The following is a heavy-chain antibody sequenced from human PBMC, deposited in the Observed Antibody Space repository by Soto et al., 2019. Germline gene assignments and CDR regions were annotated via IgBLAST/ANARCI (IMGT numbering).Heavy chain of an antibody. CDR1: GVSISRDY. V-gene: IGHV4-4*07. CDR2: ISINGNT. CDR3: ARTGLPDVKGAFDI. Sequence: QVQLQESGPGLLKPSETLSLTCTVSGVSISRDYWSWIRQSAGKGLEWVGRISINGNTNYNPSLKSRVTMSVDRSKNQFSLKLTSVTAAATAVYYCARTGLPDVKGAFDIWGQGTVVTVSP. J-gene: IGHJ3*02.